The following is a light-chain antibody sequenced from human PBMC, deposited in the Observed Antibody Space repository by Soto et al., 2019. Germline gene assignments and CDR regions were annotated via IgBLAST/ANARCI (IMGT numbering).Light chain of an antibody. V-gene: IGKV3-15*01. CDR3: QQYNIWPLT. CDR1: QSVSIN. J-gene: IGKJ4*01. Sequence: EVMMTQSPATLSVSPGERATLSCRASQSVSINLAWYQQKVGQAPRLLIYGASTGATGIPARFSGSGSGTDFTLTISSLQSEDFALYYCQQYNIWPLTFGGGTQLEIK. CDR2: GAS.